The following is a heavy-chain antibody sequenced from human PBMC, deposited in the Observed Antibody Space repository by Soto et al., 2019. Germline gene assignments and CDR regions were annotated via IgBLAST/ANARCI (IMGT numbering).Heavy chain of an antibody. Sequence: QVQLVQSGAEVKKPGASVKVSCKASGYTFTSYGISWVRQAPGQGLEWMVWISAYNGNTNYAQKLQGRVTMTKDTSTSTAYMELRSLRSDDTAVYYWAREVRRWFWELTYNWFDPWGQGTLVTVSS. J-gene: IGHJ5*02. CDR2: ISAYNGNT. CDR3: AREVRRWFWELTYNWFDP. CDR1: GYTFTSYG. D-gene: IGHD3-10*01. V-gene: IGHV1-18*01.